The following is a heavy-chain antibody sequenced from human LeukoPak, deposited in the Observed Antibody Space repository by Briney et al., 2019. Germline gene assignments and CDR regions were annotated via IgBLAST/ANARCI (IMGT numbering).Heavy chain of an antibody. V-gene: IGHV3-23*01. CDR2: ISGRTGGT. Sequence: PGRCLRLSCAASGFTFSSYAMSWVRPAPGKGLAWVSAISGRTGGTYYADSVKGRFTISRDNSKSTIYLQMDSLRAEDTAVYYCAKCGNSGCHLIDYWAREPWSPSSQ. D-gene: IGHD5-12*01. CDR3: AKCGNSGCHLIDY. J-gene: IGHJ4*02. CDR1: GFTFSSYA.